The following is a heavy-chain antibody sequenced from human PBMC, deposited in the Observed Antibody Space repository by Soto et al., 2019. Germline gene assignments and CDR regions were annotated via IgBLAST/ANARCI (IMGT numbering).Heavy chain of an antibody. CDR2: IKSKTDGGTT. Sequence: ETLSLTCTVYGGNFRGYYWSWIRQPPGKGLEWVGRIKSKTDGGTTDYAAPVKGRFTISRDDSKNTLYLQMNSLKTEDTAVYYCTTDKMVRGVMWLGAFDIWGQGTMVTVSS. CDR3: TTDKMVRGVMWLGAFDI. D-gene: IGHD3-10*01. J-gene: IGHJ3*02. CDR1: GGNFRGYY. V-gene: IGHV3-15*07.